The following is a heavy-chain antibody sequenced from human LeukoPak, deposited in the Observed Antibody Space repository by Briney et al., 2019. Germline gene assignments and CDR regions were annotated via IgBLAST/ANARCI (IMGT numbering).Heavy chain of an antibody. CDR3: AKGSGINHYHWIDP. J-gene: IGHJ5*02. Sequence: PSETLSLTCTVSGGSISTYYWSWIRQAPGKGLEWVSGISGGGGSTYYADSVKGRFTISRDNSKNTLYLQMDSLRAEDTALYYCAKGSGINHYHWIDPWGQGTLVTVPS. D-gene: IGHD1-14*01. CDR2: ISGGGGST. V-gene: IGHV3-23*01. CDR1: GGSISTYY.